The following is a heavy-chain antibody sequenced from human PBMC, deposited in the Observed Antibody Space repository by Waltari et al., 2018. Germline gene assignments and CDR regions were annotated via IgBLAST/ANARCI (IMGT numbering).Heavy chain of an antibody. CDR2: IYTSGIT. CDR3: ARVTMIVVAPSGFDI. V-gene: IGHV4-61*02. D-gene: IGHD3-22*01. CDR1: GGSISSGSYY. Sequence: QVQLQESGPGLVKPSQTLSLTCTVSGGSISSGSYYWSWIRQPAGKGLEWIGRIYTSGITNSNPSLKSRVTISLDTSKNQFSLKLSSVTAADTAVYYCARVTMIVVAPSGFDIWGQGTMVTVSS. J-gene: IGHJ3*02.